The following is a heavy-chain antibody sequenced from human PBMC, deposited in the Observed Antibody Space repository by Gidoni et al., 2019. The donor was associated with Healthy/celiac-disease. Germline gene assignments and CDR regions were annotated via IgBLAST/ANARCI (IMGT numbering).Heavy chain of an antibody. J-gene: IGHJ5*02. CDR2: IDPSDSYT. D-gene: IGHD4-17*01. Sequence: EVQLVQSGAEVKKPGESLRISCKGSGYSFTSYWISWVRQMPGKGLEWMGRIDPSDSYTNYSPSFQGHVTISADKSISTAYLQWSSLKASDTAMYYCARTTVTGSYRNWFDPWGQGTLVTVSS. CDR3: ARTTVTGSYRNWFDP. V-gene: IGHV5-10-1*03. CDR1: GYSFTSYW.